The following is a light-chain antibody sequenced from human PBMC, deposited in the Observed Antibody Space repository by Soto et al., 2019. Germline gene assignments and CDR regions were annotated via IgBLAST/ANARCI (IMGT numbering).Light chain of an antibody. J-gene: IGKJ2*01. V-gene: IGKV1-5*03. CDR2: RAS. CDR3: QQYDSHSGYT. CDR1: QSISTR. Sequence: DIQMTQSPSTLSASVGDRVTITCRASQSISTRLAWYQQKPGKAPKLLIYRASTLENGVPSRFSGSGSGTEFTLTITSLQADDFATYYCQQYDSHSGYTFGQGTRLEIK.